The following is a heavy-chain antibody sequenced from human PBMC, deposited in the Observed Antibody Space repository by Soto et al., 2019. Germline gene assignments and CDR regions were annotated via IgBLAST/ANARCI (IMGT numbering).Heavy chain of an antibody. V-gene: IGHV3-23*01. D-gene: IGHD3-9*01. CDR3: AKERLMYYDIGDAFDI. J-gene: IGHJ3*02. CDR2: ISGSGGST. CDR1: GFTFSSYA. Sequence: PGGSLRLSCAAPGFTFSSYAMSWVRQAPGKGLEWVSAISGSGGSTYYADSVKGRFTISRDNSKNTLYLQMNSLRAEDTAVYYCAKERLMYYDIGDAFDIWGQGTMVTVSS.